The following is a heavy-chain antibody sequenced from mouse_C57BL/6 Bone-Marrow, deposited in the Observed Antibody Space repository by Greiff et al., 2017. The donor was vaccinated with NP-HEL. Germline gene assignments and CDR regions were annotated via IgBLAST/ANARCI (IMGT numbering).Heavy chain of an antibody. D-gene: IGHD2-4*01. Sequence: EVQLVESGGGLVQPKGSLKLSCAASGFSFNTYAMNWVRQAPGKGLEWVARIRSKSNNYATYYADSVKDRFTISRDDSESMLYLQMNNLKTEDTAMYYCVRQGRLRWYFDVWGTGTTVTVSS. CDR2: IRSKSNNYAT. CDR3: VRQGRLRWYFDV. CDR1: GFSFNTYA. V-gene: IGHV10-1*01. J-gene: IGHJ1*03.